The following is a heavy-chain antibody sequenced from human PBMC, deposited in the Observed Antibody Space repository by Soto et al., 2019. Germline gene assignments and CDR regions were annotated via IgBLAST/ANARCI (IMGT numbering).Heavy chain of an antibody. Sequence: ASVKVSCKASGYTFTGYYMHWVRQAPGQGLEWMGWINPNSGGTNYAQKFQGWVTMTRDTSISTAYMELSRLRSDDTAVYYCARERDCSGGSCYAWFDPWGQGTLVTVSS. CDR1: GYTFTGYY. CDR3: ARERDCSGGSCYAWFDP. J-gene: IGHJ5*02. CDR2: INPNSGGT. D-gene: IGHD2-15*01. V-gene: IGHV1-2*04.